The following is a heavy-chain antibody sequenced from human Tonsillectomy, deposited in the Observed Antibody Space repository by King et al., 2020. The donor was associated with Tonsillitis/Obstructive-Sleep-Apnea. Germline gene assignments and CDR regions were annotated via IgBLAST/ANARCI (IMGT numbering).Heavy chain of an antibody. CDR3: ARRWVQQERRIDYFDV. Sequence: HVQLQESGPGLVKPSETLSLTCTVSGGSISSYYWSWIRQPPGKGLEWIGYIYYSGSTNYNPSLKSRVTISVDTSKNQLSLKLSPVTAADTAVYYCARRWVQQERRIDYFDVWGKGTTVTVSS. V-gene: IGHV4-59*08. CDR1: GGSISSYY. CDR2: IYYSGST. J-gene: IGHJ6*03. D-gene: IGHD1-1*01.